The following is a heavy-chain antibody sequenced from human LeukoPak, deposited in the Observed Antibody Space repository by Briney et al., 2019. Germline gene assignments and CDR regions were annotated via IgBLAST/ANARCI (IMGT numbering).Heavy chain of an antibody. Sequence: SETLSLTCTVSGGSISSYYWNWIRQPPGKGLEWIGYIYYSGSTNYNPSLKSRVTISVDTSKNQFSLKLSSVTAADTAVYYCARGTRLAAAGTPFDYWGQGTLVTVSS. J-gene: IGHJ4*02. D-gene: IGHD6-13*01. V-gene: IGHV4-59*01. CDR2: IYYSGST. CDR3: ARGTRLAAAGTPFDY. CDR1: GGSISSYY.